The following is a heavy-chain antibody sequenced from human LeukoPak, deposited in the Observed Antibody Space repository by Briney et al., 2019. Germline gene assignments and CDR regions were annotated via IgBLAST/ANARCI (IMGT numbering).Heavy chain of an antibody. CDR3: AKVKDGYTRSGWYFDL. V-gene: IGHV3-9*01. J-gene: IGHJ2*01. CDR1: GFTFDDYG. D-gene: IGHD5-24*01. CDR2: ISWNSGSI. Sequence: GGSLRLSCAASGFTFDDYGMHWVRQAPGKGLEWVSGISWNSGSIGYADSVKGRFTISRDNAKNSLYLQMNSLRAEDTALYYCAKVKDGYTRSGWYFDLWGRGTLVTVSS.